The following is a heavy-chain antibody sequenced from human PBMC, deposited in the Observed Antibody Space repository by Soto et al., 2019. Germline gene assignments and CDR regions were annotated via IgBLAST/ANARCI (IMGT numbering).Heavy chain of an antibody. D-gene: IGHD3-10*01. CDR3: ATDRVWFGGPGDMDV. J-gene: IGHJ6*02. Sequence: ASVKVSCKASGYTFTKYGISWVRQAPGQGLEWMGWISGYNGNTNYAQKYQGRITMTIDTSTTTAYMELGSLTSEDTAVYYCATDRVWFGGPGDMDVWGQGTTVTV. CDR2: ISGYNGNT. V-gene: IGHV1-18*01. CDR1: GYTFTKYG.